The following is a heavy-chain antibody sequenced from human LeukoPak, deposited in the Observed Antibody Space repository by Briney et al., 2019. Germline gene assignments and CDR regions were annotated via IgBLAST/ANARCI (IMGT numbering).Heavy chain of an antibody. CDR3: ARGQILCSTTSCFAFDI. CDR1: GFTFSSYG. J-gene: IGHJ3*02. CDR2: IWYDGSNK. Sequence: GGSLRLSCAASGFTFSSYGMHWVRQAPGKGLEWVAVIWYDGSNKYYADSVKGRFTISRDNSKNTLYLQMNSLRAEDMAVYYCARGQILCSTTSCFAFDIWGQGTMVTVSS. V-gene: IGHV3-33*01. D-gene: IGHD2-2*01.